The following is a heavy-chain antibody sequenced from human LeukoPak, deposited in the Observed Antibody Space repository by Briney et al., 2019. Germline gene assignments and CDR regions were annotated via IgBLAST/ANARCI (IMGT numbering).Heavy chain of an antibody. V-gene: IGHV4-61*01. Sequence: PSETLSLTCTVSGGSIRGTNYYWSWIRQPPGKGLEWIGHIYYRGNTNYNPSPESRVTISVDTSKNQFSLKLTSVIAADTAVYYCARAGLAFDIWGQGTLVTVSS. J-gene: IGHJ3*02. CDR2: IYYRGNT. CDR3: ARAGLAFDI. CDR1: GGSIRGTNYY.